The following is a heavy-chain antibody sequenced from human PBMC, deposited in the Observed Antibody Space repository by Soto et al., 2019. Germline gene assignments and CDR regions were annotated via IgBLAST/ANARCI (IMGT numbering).Heavy chain of an antibody. Sequence: SETLSLSCTVSGAYVSSGTYYWSWIRQTPGKGLGWIGDIYFSGSTKYNPSLQSRVTISVDTSNNQFSLKLSSVTAADTAVYFCSRGPPRVHWFDPWGQGTLVTVSS. CDR2: IYFSGST. CDR1: GAYVSSGTYY. V-gene: IGHV4-61*01. J-gene: IGHJ5*02. CDR3: SRGPPRVHWFDP.